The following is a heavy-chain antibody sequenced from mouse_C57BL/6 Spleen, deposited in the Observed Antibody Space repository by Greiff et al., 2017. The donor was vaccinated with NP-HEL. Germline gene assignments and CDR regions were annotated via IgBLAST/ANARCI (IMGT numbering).Heavy chain of an antibody. CDR2: IDPSDSYT. D-gene: IGHD2-5*01. J-gene: IGHJ3*01. Sequence: QVQLKQPGAELVMPGASVKLSCKASGYTFTSYWMHWVKQRPGQGLEWIGEIDPSDSYTNYNQKFKGKSTLTVDKSSSTAYMQLSSLTSEDSAVYYCARKSDYSNYGFAYWGQGTLVTVSA. V-gene: IGHV1-69*01. CDR3: ARKSDYSNYGFAY. CDR1: GYTFTSYW.